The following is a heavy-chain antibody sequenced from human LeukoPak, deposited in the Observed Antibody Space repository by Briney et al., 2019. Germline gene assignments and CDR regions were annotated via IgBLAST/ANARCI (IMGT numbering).Heavy chain of an antibody. CDR2: MKEDGGEI. J-gene: IGHJ5*02. CDR3: ARDRGYSTFDN. Sequence: PGGSLRLSCAASGFTFSNYWMSWVRQAPGKGLEWVANMKEDGGEINYVDSVKGRFTISRDNAKNSLYLHMNSLRVEDTAVYYCARDRGYSTFDNWGQGTLVTVSS. CDR1: GFTFSNYW. D-gene: IGHD4-23*01. V-gene: IGHV3-7*01.